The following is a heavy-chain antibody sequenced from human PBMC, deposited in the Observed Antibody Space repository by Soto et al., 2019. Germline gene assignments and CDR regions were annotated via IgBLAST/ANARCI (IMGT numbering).Heavy chain of an antibody. D-gene: IGHD2-2*02. CDR1: GYNFASYT. CDR2: ISAYNGER. J-gene: IGHJ6*02. CDR3: ARGGDCSSTSCYTPNYYDGMDV. V-gene: IGHV1-18*01. Sequence: VEVVQSGAEVKKPGASVKVSCQASGYNFASYTISWVRQAPGQGLEWMGWISAYNGERNYAPKFQGRVTMTTGRSTSTAYMELRSLTSDDTAVYYCARGGDCSSTSCYTPNYYDGMDVWGQGTTVTVS.